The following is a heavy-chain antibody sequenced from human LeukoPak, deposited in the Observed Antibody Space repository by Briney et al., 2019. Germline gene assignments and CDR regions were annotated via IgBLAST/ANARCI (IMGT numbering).Heavy chain of an antibody. Sequence: GGSLRLSCAASGFTFSSYWMSWVRQAPGKGLEWVANIKQDGSEKYYVDSVKGRFTISRDNAKNSLYLQMNSLRAEDTAVYYCARSRDSSGYYYPSEWFDPWGQGTLVTVSS. CDR3: ARSRDSSGYYYPSEWFDP. CDR2: IKQDGSEK. D-gene: IGHD3-22*01. CDR1: GFTFSSYW. J-gene: IGHJ5*02. V-gene: IGHV3-7*01.